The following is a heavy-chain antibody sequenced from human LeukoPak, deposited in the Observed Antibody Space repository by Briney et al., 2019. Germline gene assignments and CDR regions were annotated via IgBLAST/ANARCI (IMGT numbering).Heavy chain of an antibody. Sequence: GESLKISCKASGYSLTSYWIGLVRQVPGKGLEWMGIIDPSDSETRYTPSFQGQVTISVDKSLTTAYLQWNSLKASDTAMYYCARQTAMGRSGDYWGQGTLVTVSS. V-gene: IGHV5-51*01. CDR1: GYSLTSYW. CDR2: IDPSDSET. D-gene: IGHD5-18*01. CDR3: ARQTAMGRSGDY. J-gene: IGHJ4*02.